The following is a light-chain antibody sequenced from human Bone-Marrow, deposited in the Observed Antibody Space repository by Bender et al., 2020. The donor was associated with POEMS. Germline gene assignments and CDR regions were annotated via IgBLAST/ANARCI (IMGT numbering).Light chain of an antibody. CDR1: NDDIGGYKF. CDR3: ASDTAYSSWV. CDR2: DVT. V-gene: IGLV2-14*03. Sequence: SALTQPASVSGSLGQSITISCTGGNDDIGGYKFVSWYQQHPGKAPRLIIFDVTHRPSGVSERFSGSKSGNTASLTISGLQAADEADYHCASDTAYSSWVFGGGTTVTVL. J-gene: IGLJ3*02.